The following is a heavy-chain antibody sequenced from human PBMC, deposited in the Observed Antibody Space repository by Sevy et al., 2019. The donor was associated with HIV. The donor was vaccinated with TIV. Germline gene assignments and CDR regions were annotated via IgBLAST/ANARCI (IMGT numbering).Heavy chain of an antibody. CDR2: IWDDGSDK. V-gene: IGHV3-30*02. J-gene: IGHJ6*02. Sequence: GGSLRLSCAASEFTFSSYVMHWVRQAPGKGLEWVALIWDDGSDKYYADSVKGRFTISRDNSKNMLYLQMNSLRPEDTAVYYCAKPYDFWSGYSRNYYYYGMDVWGQGTTVTVSS. D-gene: IGHD3-3*01. CDR3: AKPYDFWSGYSRNYYYYGMDV. CDR1: EFTFSSYV.